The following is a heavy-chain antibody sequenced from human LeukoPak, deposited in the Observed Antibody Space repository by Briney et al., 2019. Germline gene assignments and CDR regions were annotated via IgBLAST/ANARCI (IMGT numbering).Heavy chain of an antibody. CDR3: AKTPLAVAPGDYFDC. D-gene: IGHD6-19*01. J-gene: IGHJ4*02. Sequence: PGGSLRLSCAASGFTFSSYAMGGVRQAPGKGLEWVSAISGSGGSTYYADSVKGRFTISRDNSKNTLYLRMNSLRAEDTAVYYCAKTPLAVAPGDYFDCWGQGTLVTVSS. CDR2: ISGSGGST. CDR1: GFTFSSYA. V-gene: IGHV3-23*01.